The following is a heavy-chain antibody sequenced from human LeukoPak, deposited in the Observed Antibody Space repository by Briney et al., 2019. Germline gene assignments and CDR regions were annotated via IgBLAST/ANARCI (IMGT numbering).Heavy chain of an antibody. V-gene: IGHV1-24*01. J-gene: IGHJ4*02. Sequence: ASVKVSCKVSGYTLTELSMHWVRQAPGKGLEWMGGFDPEDGETIYAQKFQGRVTMTEDTSTDTAYMEVSSLRSEDTAVYYCATSYRFAYQLPFDYWGQGTLVTVSS. CDR2: FDPEDGET. CDR1: GYTLTELS. D-gene: IGHD2-2*01. CDR3: ATSYRFAYQLPFDY.